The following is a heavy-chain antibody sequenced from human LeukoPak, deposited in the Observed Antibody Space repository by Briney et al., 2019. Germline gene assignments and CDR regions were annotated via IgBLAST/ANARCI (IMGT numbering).Heavy chain of an antibody. D-gene: IGHD6-19*01. CDR1: GGSISSYY. J-gene: IGHJ4*02. CDR2: IYYSGST. CDR3: ARSSLAVYFDY. V-gene: IGHV4-59*08. Sequence: SETLSLTCTVSGGSISSYYWSWIRQPPGKGLEWIGYIYYSGSTNYNPSLKSRVTISLDTARNQFSLYLSSVTAADTAMYFCARSSLAVYFDYWGQGTLVTASS.